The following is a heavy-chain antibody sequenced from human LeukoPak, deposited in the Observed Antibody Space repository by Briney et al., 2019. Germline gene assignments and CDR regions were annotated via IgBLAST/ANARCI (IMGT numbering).Heavy chain of an antibody. CDR2: INNDGSST. CDR1: GFTFSSDW. Sequence: PGGSLRLSCAASGFTFSSDWMQWVRQVPGKGLVWVSRINNDGSSTNYADSVQGRFTISRDNAKNTLFLQMNSLRPEDTAVYFCATGSGWTANWGQGTLVTVSS. J-gene: IGHJ4*02. D-gene: IGHD6-19*01. V-gene: IGHV3-74*01. CDR3: ATGSGWTAN.